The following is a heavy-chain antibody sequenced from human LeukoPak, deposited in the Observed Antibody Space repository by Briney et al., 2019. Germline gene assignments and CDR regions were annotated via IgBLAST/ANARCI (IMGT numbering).Heavy chain of an antibody. Sequence: PGGSLRLSCAASGYTFTSYWMTWVRQAPRKGLEWVAHIKQDGNEKNYVDSVKGRFTISRDNAKNSLYLQMNSLRTEDTAVYYCARGGSRRLSPVDYCGQGTLVTVSS. CDR2: IKQDGNEK. J-gene: IGHJ4*02. V-gene: IGHV3-7*01. CDR1: GYTFTSYW. CDR3: ARGGSRRLSPVDY. D-gene: IGHD3-16*01.